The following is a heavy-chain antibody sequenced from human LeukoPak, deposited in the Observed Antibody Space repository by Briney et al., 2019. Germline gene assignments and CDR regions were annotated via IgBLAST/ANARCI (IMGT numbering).Heavy chain of an antibody. Sequence: PGGSLRLSCAASGFTFSSYAMHWVRQAPGKGLEWVAVISYDGSNKYYADSEKGRFTISRDNAKNSLYLQMNSLRAEDTAVYYCARLYDILTGYYTDYYGMDVWGQGTTVTVSS. CDR2: ISYDGSNK. CDR1: GFTFSSYA. CDR3: ARLYDILTGYYTDYYGMDV. V-gene: IGHV3-30-3*01. J-gene: IGHJ6*02. D-gene: IGHD3-9*01.